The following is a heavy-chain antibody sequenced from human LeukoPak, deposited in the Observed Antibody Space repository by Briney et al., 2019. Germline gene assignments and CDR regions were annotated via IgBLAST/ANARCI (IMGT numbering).Heavy chain of an antibody. D-gene: IGHD2-2*01. CDR1: GFTFSSYS. J-gene: IGHJ4*02. Sequence: PGGSLRLSCAASGFTFSSYSMNWVRQAPGKGLEWVSSISSSSSYIYYADSVKGRFTISRDNAKNSLYLRMNSLRAEDTAVYYCARDLVRYFDYWGQGTLVTVSS. V-gene: IGHV3-21*01. CDR3: ARDLVRYFDY. CDR2: ISSSSSYI.